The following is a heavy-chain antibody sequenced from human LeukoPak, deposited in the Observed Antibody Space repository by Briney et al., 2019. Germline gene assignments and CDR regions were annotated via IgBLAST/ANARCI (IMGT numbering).Heavy chain of an antibody. D-gene: IGHD3-3*01. Sequence: SETLSLTCAVSSGSISSFYWSWIRQPPGKGLEWIGYISYSGSTNYNPSLKSRVTISVDTSKNQFSLKLSSVTAADTAVYYCARGPCDFWSGYYKGYYFDYWGQGTLVTVSS. J-gene: IGHJ4*02. CDR2: ISYSGST. CDR3: ARGPCDFWSGYYKGYYFDY. CDR1: SGSISSFY. V-gene: IGHV4-59*12.